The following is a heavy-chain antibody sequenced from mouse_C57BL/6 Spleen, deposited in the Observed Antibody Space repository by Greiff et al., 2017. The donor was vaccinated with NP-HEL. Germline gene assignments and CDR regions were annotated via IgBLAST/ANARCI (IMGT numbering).Heavy chain of an antibody. D-gene: IGHD1-1*01. CDR1: GYAFSSSW. V-gene: IGHV1-82*01. J-gene: IGHJ1*03. Sequence: QVQLKQSGPELVKPGASVKISCKASGYAFSSSWMNWVKQRPGKGLEWIGRIDPGDGDTNYNGKFKGKATLTADKSSSTAYMQLSSLTSEDSAVYFCARVYGDWYFDVWGTGTTVTVSS. CDR2: IDPGDGDT. CDR3: ARVYGDWYFDV.